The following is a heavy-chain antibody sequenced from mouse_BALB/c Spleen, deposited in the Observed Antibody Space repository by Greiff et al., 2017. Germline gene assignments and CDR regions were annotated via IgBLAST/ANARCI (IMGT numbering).Heavy chain of an antibody. J-gene: IGHJ4*01. CDR2: IDPENGDT. Sequence: EVQLQQSGAELVRPGASVKLSCTASGFNIKDYYMHWVKQRPEQGLVWIGWIDPENGDTEYAPKFQGKATMTADTSSNTAYLQLISLTSEDTAVYYCNGRVLTTAMDYWGQGTSVTVSA. CDR1: GFNIKDYY. CDR3: NGRVLTTAMDY. D-gene: IGHD1-1*01. V-gene: IGHV14-4*02.